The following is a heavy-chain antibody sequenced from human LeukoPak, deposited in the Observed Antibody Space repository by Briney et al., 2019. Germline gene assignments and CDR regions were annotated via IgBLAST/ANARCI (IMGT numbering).Heavy chain of an antibody. Sequence: SETLSLTCSVSGGSISGTSYCWGWIRQPPGKGPEWIGSHYHTGRIYHNPSLNSRVTISVDTSKNQFSLKLSSVTDADTAVYYCARDASYNWGLFDNWGRGTLVTVSS. V-gene: IGHV4-39*07. D-gene: IGHD1-1*01. CDR1: GGSISGTSYC. J-gene: IGHJ4*02. CDR3: ARDASYNWGLFDN. CDR2: HYHTGRI.